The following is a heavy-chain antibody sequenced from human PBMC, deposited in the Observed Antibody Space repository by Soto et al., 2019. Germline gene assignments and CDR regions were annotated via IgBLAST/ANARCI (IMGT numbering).Heavy chain of an antibody. D-gene: IGHD3-22*01. J-gene: IGHJ4*02. Sequence: QVQLVQSGAEVKKPGASVKVSCKASGYTFTSYGISWVRQAPGQGLEWMGWISAYNGNTNYAQKLQGRVTMTTDTATSTAYMDLRRLRTDDTGVYYCARGGGRHEYYARSGYMHWGQGTLVTVSS. CDR1: GYTFTSYG. V-gene: IGHV1-18*01. CDR3: ARGGGRHEYYARSGYMH. CDR2: ISAYNGNT.